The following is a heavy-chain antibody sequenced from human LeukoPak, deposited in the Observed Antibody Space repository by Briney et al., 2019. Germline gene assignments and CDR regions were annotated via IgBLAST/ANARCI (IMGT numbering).Heavy chain of an antibody. Sequence: PSETLSLTCAVYGESFSGYYWSWIRQPPGKGLEWIGEINHSGSTNYNPSLKSRVTISVDTSKNQFSLKLSSVTAADTAVCYCARHSYSSSWYAKKYNWFDPWGQGTLVTVSS. J-gene: IGHJ5*02. CDR3: ARHSYSSSWYAKKYNWFDP. CDR2: INHSGST. V-gene: IGHV4-34*01. D-gene: IGHD6-13*01. CDR1: GESFSGYY.